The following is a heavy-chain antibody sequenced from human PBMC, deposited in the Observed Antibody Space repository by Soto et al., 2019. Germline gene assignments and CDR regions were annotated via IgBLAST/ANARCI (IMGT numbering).Heavy chain of an antibody. V-gene: IGHV3-23*01. CDR1: GFTFSTYA. J-gene: IGHJ4*02. Sequence: PGGSLRLSCAVSGFTFSTYAMSWVRQAPGKGLEWVSAISRSGGNTYYADSVKGRFTISRDNSKNTLYLQMNSPRAEDTAVYYCAIPSGLTVTGPDYWGQGTLVTVSS. D-gene: IGHD6-19*01. CDR2: ISRSGGNT. CDR3: AIPSGLTVTGPDY.